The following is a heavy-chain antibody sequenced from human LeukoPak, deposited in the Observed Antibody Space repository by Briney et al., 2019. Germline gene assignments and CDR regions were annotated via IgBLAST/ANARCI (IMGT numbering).Heavy chain of an antibody. J-gene: IGHJ6*02. Sequence: GGSLRLSCAASGFTFSSYWMLWVRQAPGGELVCVSRINSAGSATNYADSVKGRFTISRDNAKNTLYLQMNGLRAEDTAVYYYVRGVVIVGPGMDVWGQGTTVTVSS. CDR3: VRGVVIVGPGMDV. V-gene: IGHV3-74*01. D-gene: IGHD2-15*01. CDR2: INSAGSAT. CDR1: GFTFSSYW.